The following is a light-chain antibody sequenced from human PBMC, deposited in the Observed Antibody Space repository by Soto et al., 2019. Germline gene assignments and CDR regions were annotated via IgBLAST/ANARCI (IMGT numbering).Light chain of an antibody. CDR3: QQSGSSPTWT. V-gene: IGKV3-20*01. CDR2: GAS. CDR1: QTVSSSY. Sequence: EIVLTQSPGTLSLSPGERATLSCRASQTVSSSYLAWYQQKPGQAPRLLIYGASSRATGIPDRFSGSGSGTDFTLTISRLEPADFAVYYCQQSGSSPTWTFGQGNTVEIK. J-gene: IGKJ1*01.